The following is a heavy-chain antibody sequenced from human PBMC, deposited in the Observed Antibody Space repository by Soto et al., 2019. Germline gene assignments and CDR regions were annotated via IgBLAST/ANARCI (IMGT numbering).Heavy chain of an antibody. CDR3: AKAKGYSSGCFDY. CDR1: GFTFDDYA. J-gene: IGHJ4*02. CDR2: ISWNSGSI. D-gene: IGHD6-19*01. V-gene: IGHV3-9*01. Sequence: EVQLVESGGGLVQPGRSLRLSCAASGFTFDDYAMHWVRQAPGKGLEWVSGISWNSGSIGYADSVKGRFTISRDNAKNSLYLQMNSLGAEDTALYYCAKAKGYSSGCFDYWGQGTLVTVSS.